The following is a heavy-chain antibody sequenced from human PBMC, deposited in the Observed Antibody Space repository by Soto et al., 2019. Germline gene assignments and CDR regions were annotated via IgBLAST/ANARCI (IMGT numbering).Heavy chain of an antibody. J-gene: IGHJ4*02. CDR2: INHSGFT. CDR3: ARGHGRFAH. CDR1: GGSFTGYY. Sequence: QLQLHQSGAGLLKPSETLSLTCDVSGGSFTGYYWAWIRQPPGKGLEWIGEINHSGFTNYNPSLTGRVTISLVTSRSQFSLKLDSLTAADTAFYFCARGHGRFAHWGQGTLVTVSS. V-gene: IGHV4-34*01.